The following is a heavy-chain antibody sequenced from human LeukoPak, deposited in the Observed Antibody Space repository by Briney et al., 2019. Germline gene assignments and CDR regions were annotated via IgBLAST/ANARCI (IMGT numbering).Heavy chain of an antibody. J-gene: IGHJ6*03. CDR2: ITSGDFV. V-gene: IGHV3-21*01. CDR3: ARGGFNMVRGVIIPSSSYFYYTGI. D-gene: IGHD3-10*01. CDR1: GFTFSAYS. Sequence: TGGSLRLSCAVSGFTFSAYSMNWVRQAPGKGLEWVSSITSGDFVYFADSLKGRFTISRDNAKSSLYLQMNSLRAEDTAVYYCARGGFNMVRGVIIPSSSYFYYTGIRRKETTVTVSS.